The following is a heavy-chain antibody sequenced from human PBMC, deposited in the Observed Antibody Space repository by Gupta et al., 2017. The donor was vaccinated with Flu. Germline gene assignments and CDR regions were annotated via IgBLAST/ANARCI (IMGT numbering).Heavy chain of an antibody. CDR2: IYHTGKT. J-gene: IGHJ4*02. CDR1: GYSISSAYY. V-gene: IGHV4-38-2*02. D-gene: IGHD3-16*01. CDR3: ARDDHVTWGLEY. Sequence: QVQLQESGPGLVKPSETLSLTCAVFGYSISSAYYWGWIRQPPGKGLEWIGSIYHTGKTNYNPSLQSRVTLSVDTSKNHIALKLNSVTAADTAVYYCARDDHVTWGLEYWGQGTLVTISS.